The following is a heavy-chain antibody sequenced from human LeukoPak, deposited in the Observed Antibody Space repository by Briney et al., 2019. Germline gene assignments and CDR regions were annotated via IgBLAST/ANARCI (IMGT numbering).Heavy chain of an antibody. Sequence: SETLSLTCAVYGGSFSGYYWSWIRQPLGKGLEWIGEMNNSGSTNYNPTLKSRVTISVDTSKNQFSLKLSSVTAADTAVYYCARGPAKDRRWDYWGQGTLVTVSS. D-gene: IGHD2-15*01. CDR1: GGSFSGYY. J-gene: IGHJ4*02. V-gene: IGHV4-34*01. CDR3: ARGPAKDRRWDY. CDR2: MNNSGST.